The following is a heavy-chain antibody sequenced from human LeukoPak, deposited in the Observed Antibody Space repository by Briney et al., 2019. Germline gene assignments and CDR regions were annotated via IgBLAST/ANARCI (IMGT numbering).Heavy chain of an antibody. V-gene: IGHV3-23*01. Sequence: GGSLRLSCAASGFAFSTYAMSWVRQAPGKGVEWVSAISGSGGSTYYADSVKGRFTISRDNSKNTLYLQMNSLRAEDTALYYCAKDLPRTYYDSSGYSFDHWGQGTLVTVSS. CDR2: ISGSGGST. J-gene: IGHJ4*02. CDR1: GFAFSTYA. CDR3: AKDLPRTYYDSSGYSFDH. D-gene: IGHD3-22*01.